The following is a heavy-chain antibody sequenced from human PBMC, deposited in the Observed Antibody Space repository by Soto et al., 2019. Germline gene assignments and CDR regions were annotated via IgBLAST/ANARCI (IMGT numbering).Heavy chain of an antibody. V-gene: IGHV3-23*01. J-gene: IGHJ5*02. CDR1: GFTFSSYA. CDR3: AKFEGHRYCCSTRCVGSWFDP. Sequence: GGSLRLSCAVSGFTFSSYAMSWVRQAPGKGLEWVSAISGSGGSTYYADSVKGRFTISRDNSKNTLYLQMNSLRAEDTAVYYCAKFEGHRYCCSTRCVGSWFDPWGQGTLVTVSS. D-gene: IGHD2-2*01. CDR2: ISGSGGST.